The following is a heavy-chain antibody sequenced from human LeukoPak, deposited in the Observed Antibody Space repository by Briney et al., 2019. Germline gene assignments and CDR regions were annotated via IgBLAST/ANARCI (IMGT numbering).Heavy chain of an antibody. Sequence: GGSLRLSCAASGFTFSSYEMNWVRQAPGKGLEWVSYISSSGSTIYYADSVKGRFTISRDNAKNSLYLQMNSLRAEDTAVYYCARDDCSGGSCYAAEWGQGTLVTVSS. J-gene: IGHJ4*02. CDR1: GFTFSSYE. D-gene: IGHD2-15*01. CDR3: ARDDCSGGSCYAAE. V-gene: IGHV3-48*03. CDR2: ISSSGSTI.